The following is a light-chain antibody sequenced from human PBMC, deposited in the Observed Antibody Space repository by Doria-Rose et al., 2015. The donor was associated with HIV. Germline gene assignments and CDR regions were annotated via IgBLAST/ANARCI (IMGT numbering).Light chain of an antibody. CDR2: AAS. CDR3: QQTYSSPPWT. J-gene: IGKJ1*01. Sequence: MQPPSSLSASIGDRVTIPCRASQTVSTYLNWFQQEPGKAPKLLIYAASRLQSGVPSRFSGSGSGTDFTLTISGLQPGDFATYYCQQTYSSPPWTFGQGTKVEMK. V-gene: IGKV1-39*01. CDR1: QTVSTY.